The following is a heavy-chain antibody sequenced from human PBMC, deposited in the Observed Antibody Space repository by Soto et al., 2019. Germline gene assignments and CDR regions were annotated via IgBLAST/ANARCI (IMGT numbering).Heavy chain of an antibody. CDR2: ISAYNGNT. J-gene: IGHJ3*02. CDR1: GYTFTSYG. V-gene: IGHV1-18*01. Sequence: ASVKVSCKASGYTFTSYGISWVRQAPGQGLEWMGWISAYNGNTNYAQKLQGRVTMTTDTSTSTAYMELRSLRSDDTAVYYCARDRAEWLFFRFDAFDIWGQGTMVTVSS. CDR3: ARDRAEWLFFRFDAFDI. D-gene: IGHD3-3*01.